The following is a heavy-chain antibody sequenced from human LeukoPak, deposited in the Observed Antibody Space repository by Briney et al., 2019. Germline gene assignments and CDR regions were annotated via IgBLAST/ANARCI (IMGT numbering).Heavy chain of an antibody. V-gene: IGHV3-66*01. J-gene: IGHJ3*02. CDR3: ARNILFAFDI. D-gene: IGHD2/OR15-2a*01. Sequence: PGGSLRLSCAASGFTVTSNHMNWVRQAPGKGLEWVSIIYTGGTTHYADSLKDRFTISRDDSINTLYLQMNSLRAEDTAVYYCARNILFAFDIWGQGTMVTVSS. CDR1: GFTVTSNH. CDR2: IYTGGTT.